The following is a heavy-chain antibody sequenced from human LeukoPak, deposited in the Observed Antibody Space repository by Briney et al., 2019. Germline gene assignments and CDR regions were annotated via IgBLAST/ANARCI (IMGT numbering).Heavy chain of an antibody. CDR3: ATRAGVAVGGTVADY. J-gene: IGHJ4*02. V-gene: IGHV3-23*01. CDR2: ITGTGGGT. D-gene: IGHD1-1*01. CDR1: GFTFTSHA. Sequence: GRSLRLSCAASGFTFTSHAMTWVRQAPGKGLEWVSSITGTGGGTYYAESVKGRFSISRDNSKNTLYLQMNSLRVDDTAIYYCATRAGVAVGGTVADYWGQGTLVTVSS.